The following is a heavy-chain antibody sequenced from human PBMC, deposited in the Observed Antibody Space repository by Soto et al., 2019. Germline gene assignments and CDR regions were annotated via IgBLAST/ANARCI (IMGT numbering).Heavy chain of an antibody. CDR2: ISGSGGST. Sequence: EVQLLESGGGLVQPGGSLRLSCAASGFTFSSYAMSWVRQAPGKGLEWVSAISGSGGSTYYADSVKGRFTISRDNSKNTLYLQMNSLRAEDKAVYYGEKDPLPDYGDYSSPFDYWGQGTLVTVSS. V-gene: IGHV3-23*01. CDR1: GFTFSSYA. J-gene: IGHJ4*02. D-gene: IGHD4-17*01. CDR3: EKDPLPDYGDYSSPFDY.